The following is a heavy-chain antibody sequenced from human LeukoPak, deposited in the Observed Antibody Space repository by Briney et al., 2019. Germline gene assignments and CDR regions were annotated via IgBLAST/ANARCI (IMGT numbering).Heavy chain of an antibody. V-gene: IGHV3-15*01. CDR2: IKSNTDGGTT. CDR3: TTNPYDRSGYHI. D-gene: IGHD3-22*01. J-gene: IGHJ3*02. CDR1: GLTFTKAW. Sequence: GGSLRLSCAASGLTFTKAWMTWVRQAPGEGLEWVGRIKSNTDGGTTDYAAPVKGRFTISRDDSKNTLYLQMNSLKAEDTAVYYCTTNPYDRSGYHIWGQGTMVTVSS.